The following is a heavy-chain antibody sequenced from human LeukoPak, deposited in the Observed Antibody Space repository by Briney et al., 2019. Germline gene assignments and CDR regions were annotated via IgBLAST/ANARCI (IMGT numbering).Heavy chain of an antibody. CDR1: GGSISSSSYY. CDR2: IYYSGST. D-gene: IGHD6-13*01. V-gene: IGHV4-39*02. CDR3: ARERQQLVPGYYYYGMDV. Sequence: PSETQSLTCTVSGGSISSSSYYWGWIRQPPGKGLEWIGSIYYSGSTYYNPSLKSRVTISVDTSKNQFSLKLSSVTAADTAVYYCARERQQLVPGYYYYGMDVWGQGTTVTVSS. J-gene: IGHJ6*02.